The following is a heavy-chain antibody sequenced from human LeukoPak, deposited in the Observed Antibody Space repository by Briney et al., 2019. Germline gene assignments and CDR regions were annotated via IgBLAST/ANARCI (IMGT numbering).Heavy chain of an antibody. V-gene: IGHV1-2*02. CDR2: INPNSGGT. J-gene: IGHJ1*01. CDR1: GYIFTGYY. CDR3: AGDFGGSLTRD. D-gene: IGHD1-26*01. Sequence: GASVKVSSKASGYIFTGYYMHWVRQAPGQGLEWMGWINPNSGGTNYAQKFQGRVTMTRDTSISTAYMELSSLRSDDTAVYYCAGDFGGSLTRDWGQGTLVTVSS.